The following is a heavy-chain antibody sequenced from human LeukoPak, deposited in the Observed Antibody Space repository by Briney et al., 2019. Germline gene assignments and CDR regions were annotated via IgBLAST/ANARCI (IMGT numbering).Heavy chain of an antibody. CDR2: INHSGSI. Sequence: PSETLSLTCAVYGGSFSGHYWSWIRQPPGKGLEWIGEINHSGSINYNPSLKSRVTISVDTSKNQFSLKLSSVTAADTAVYYCARGVTTRYYYYYMDVWGKGTTVTVSS. D-gene: IGHD4-17*01. V-gene: IGHV4-34*01. CDR3: ARGVTTRYYYYYMDV. CDR1: GGSFSGHY. J-gene: IGHJ6*03.